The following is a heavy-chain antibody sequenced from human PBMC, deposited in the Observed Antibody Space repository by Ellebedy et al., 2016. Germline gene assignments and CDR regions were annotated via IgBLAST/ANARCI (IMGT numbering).Heavy chain of an antibody. CDR1: GYSFTSYW. CDR3: ALGGGDPSSYYFDY. Sequence: KVSXXGSGYSFTSYWIGWVRQLPGKGLEWMGIIYPGDSDTRYSPSFQGQVTISADKSISTAYLQWSSLKASDTAMYYCALGGGDPSSYYFDYWGQGTLVTVSS. J-gene: IGHJ4*02. D-gene: IGHD4-17*01. CDR2: IYPGDSDT. V-gene: IGHV5-51*01.